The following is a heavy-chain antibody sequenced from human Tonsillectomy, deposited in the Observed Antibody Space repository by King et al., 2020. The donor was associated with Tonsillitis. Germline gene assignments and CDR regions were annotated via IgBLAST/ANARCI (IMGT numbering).Heavy chain of an antibody. D-gene: IGHD3-16*01. CDR2: IYYSGNT. CDR3: ARDTSLDY. J-gene: IGHJ4*02. V-gene: IGHV4-59*01. CDR1: GGSISSYY. Sequence: VQLQESGPGLVKPSETLSLTCTVSGGSISSYYWSWIRQPPGKGLDWMGFIYYSGNTNYNPPLKSRVTISVDTSKNQFSLKLSSVTAADTAVYYCARDTSLDYWGQGTLVTVSS.